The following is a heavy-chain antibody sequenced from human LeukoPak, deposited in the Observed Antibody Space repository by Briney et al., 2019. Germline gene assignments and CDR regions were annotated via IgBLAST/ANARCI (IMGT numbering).Heavy chain of an antibody. D-gene: IGHD5-18*01. CDR1: GYTFTSYG. Sequence: ASVKVSCKASGYTFTSYGITWVRQAPGQGPEWMGWISAYNGNTNYAQKLQGRVTMTTDTSTSTAYMELRSLRSDDTAVYYCARGSSYGFSMGYWGQGTLVTVSS. V-gene: IGHV1-18*01. CDR3: ARGSSYGFSMGY. J-gene: IGHJ4*02. CDR2: ISAYNGNT.